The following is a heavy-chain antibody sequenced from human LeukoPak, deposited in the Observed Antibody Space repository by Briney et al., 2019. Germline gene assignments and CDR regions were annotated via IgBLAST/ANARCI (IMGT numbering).Heavy chain of an antibody. CDR1: GLTFSNYG. CDR3: ATRDGSGTPYDY. CDR2: IFRSGTT. Sequence: GGSLRLSCAASGLTFSNYGMHWVRQAPGKGLEWVSVIFRSGTTYYADSVKGRFTISRDNSKNTLYLQTNSLRVEDTAVYYCATRDGSGTPYDYWGQGTLVTVSS. J-gene: IGHJ4*02. V-gene: IGHV3-66*01. D-gene: IGHD3-10*01.